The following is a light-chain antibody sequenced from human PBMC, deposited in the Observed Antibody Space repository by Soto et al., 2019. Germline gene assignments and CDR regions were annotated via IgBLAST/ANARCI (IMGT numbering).Light chain of an antibody. CDR3: QHYNGYPQT. J-gene: IGKJ5*01. CDR2: AAS. Sequence: EIQVTQLPSSLSASVGDNVTITCRATEDISTFLAWFQQKPGKPPKSLIYAASRLQSGVPSRFSGSGSATDFTLAISSLQPEDFGTYYCQHYNGYPQTFGQGTR. V-gene: IGKV1-16*01. CDR1: EDISTF.